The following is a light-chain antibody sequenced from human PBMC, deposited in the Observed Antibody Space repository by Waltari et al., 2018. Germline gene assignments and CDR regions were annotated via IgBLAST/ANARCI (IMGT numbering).Light chain of an antibody. CDR3: VLYLPSGIWV. V-gene: IGLV8-61*01. CDR2: STN. Sequence: QTVVTQEPSFSVSPGGTATLTCALTPGSVSTSFPPRWYQQTPGQAPRTLIYSTNTRSSGVPDRFSGSILGSKAALTITGAQADDESDYYCVLYLPSGIWVFGGGTKLTVL. CDR1: PGSVSTSFP. J-gene: IGLJ3*02.